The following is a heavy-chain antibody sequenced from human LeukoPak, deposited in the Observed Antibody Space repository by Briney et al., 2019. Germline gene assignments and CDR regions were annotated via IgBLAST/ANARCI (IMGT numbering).Heavy chain of an antibody. J-gene: IGHJ3*02. D-gene: IGHD3-22*01. CDR1: GYTFTNYW. V-gene: IGHV5-51*01. Sequence: GESLKISCKGSGYTFTNYWIGWVRQMPGKGLECMGVIYPGDSNTIYSPSFQGQVTISADESISTAYLQWSSLMASDTAMYYCARHPDKNHYDDGGPDAFDIWGQGTIVTVSS. CDR3: ARHPDKNHYDDGGPDAFDI. CDR2: IYPGDSNT.